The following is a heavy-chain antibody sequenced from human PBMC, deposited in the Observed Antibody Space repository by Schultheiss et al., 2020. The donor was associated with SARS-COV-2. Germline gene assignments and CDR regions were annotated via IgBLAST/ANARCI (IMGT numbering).Heavy chain of an antibody. CDR3: AREGAMVRGVIGFSDV. V-gene: IGHV4-59*12. CDR2: IYYSGST. CDR1: GGSISRYY. Sequence: SETLSLTCTVSGGSISRYYWSWIRQPPGKGLEWIGYIYYSGSTNYNPSLKSRVTMSVDTSKNQFSLKLSSVTAADTAVYYCAREGAMVRGVIGFSDVWGQGTTVTVSS. D-gene: IGHD3-10*01. J-gene: IGHJ6*02.